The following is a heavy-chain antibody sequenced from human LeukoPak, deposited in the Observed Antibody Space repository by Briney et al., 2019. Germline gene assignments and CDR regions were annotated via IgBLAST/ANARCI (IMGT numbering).Heavy chain of an antibody. CDR2: IWYDGSNK. Sequence: RPGRSLRLSGAASGFTFSSYGMHWVRQAPGKGLEWVAVIWYDGSNKYYADSVKGRFTISRDNSKNTLYLQMNSLRAEDTAVYYCARDHSSGWYSDYFDYWGQGSLVTVSS. V-gene: IGHV3-33*01. CDR1: GFTFSSYG. CDR3: ARDHSSGWYSDYFDY. J-gene: IGHJ4*02. D-gene: IGHD6-19*01.